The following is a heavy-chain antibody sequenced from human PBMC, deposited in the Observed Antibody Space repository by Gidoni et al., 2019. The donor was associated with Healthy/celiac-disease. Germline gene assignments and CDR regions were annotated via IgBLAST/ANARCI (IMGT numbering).Heavy chain of an antibody. V-gene: IGHV3-23*01. Sequence: EVQLLEPGGGLVQHGGSLRLSCAASGFTFSSYAMSWVRQAPGKGLEWVSAISGSGGSTYYADSVKGRFTISRDNSKNTLYLQMNSLRAEDTAVYYCARRYCSSTSCYYYYYYMDVWGKGTTVTVSS. CDR3: ARRYCSSTSCYYYYYYMDV. D-gene: IGHD2-2*01. J-gene: IGHJ6*03. CDR1: GFTFSSYA. CDR2: ISGSGGST.